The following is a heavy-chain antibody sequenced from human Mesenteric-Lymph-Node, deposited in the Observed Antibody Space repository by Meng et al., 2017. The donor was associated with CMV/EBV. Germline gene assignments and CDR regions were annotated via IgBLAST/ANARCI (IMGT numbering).Heavy chain of an antibody. J-gene: IGHJ5*02. CDR1: GGSISSYY. D-gene: IGHD3-3*01. CDR2: IYYSGST. V-gene: IGHV4-59*12. Sequence: CNVSGGSISSYYWSWLRQPPGKGLEWIGYIYYSGSTNYNPSLKSRVTISVDTSKNQFSLKLNSVTAADTAVYYCARDFGVNGNCFDPWGQGTLVTVSS. CDR3: ARDFGVNGNCFDP.